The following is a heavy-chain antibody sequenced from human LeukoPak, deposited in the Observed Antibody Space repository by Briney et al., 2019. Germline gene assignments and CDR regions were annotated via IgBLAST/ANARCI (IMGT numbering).Heavy chain of an antibody. D-gene: IGHD6-19*01. V-gene: IGHV3-21*01. J-gene: IGHJ4*02. CDR1: GFTFSSYT. Sequence: GGSLRLSCAASGFTFSSYTMSWVRQAPGKGLEWVSSISSSSTYIYYADSVKGRFTISRDNAKKSLYLQMNSLRAEDTAVYYCSRGQGCAYWGQGTLVTVSS. CDR3: SRGQGCAY. CDR2: ISSSSTYI.